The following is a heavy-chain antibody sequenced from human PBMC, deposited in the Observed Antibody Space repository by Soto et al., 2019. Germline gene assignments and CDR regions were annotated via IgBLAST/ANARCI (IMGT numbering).Heavy chain of an antibody. Sequence: ASVKVSCKASGYTFTSYDINWVRQATGQGLEWMGWMNPNSGNTGYAQKFQGKVTMTRNTSISTAYMELSSLRSEDTAVYYCARLKLLRYFDWLLGHYYYYYMDVWGKGTTVTVSS. CDR2: MNPNSGNT. CDR3: ARLKLLRYFDWLLGHYYYYYMDV. V-gene: IGHV1-8*01. D-gene: IGHD3-9*01. CDR1: GYTFTSYD. J-gene: IGHJ6*03.